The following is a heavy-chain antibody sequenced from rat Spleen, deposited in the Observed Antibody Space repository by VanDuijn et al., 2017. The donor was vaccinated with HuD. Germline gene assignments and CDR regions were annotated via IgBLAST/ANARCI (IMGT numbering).Heavy chain of an antibody. D-gene: IGHD1-10*01. CDR3: SRHGIYNNYGWFAY. J-gene: IGHJ3*01. CDR2: ISSDGGRN. V-gene: IGHV5-29*01. CDR1: GFTFSDYY. Sequence: EVQLVESDGGLVQPGRSLKLSCAASGFTFSDYYMAWVRQAPTKGLEWVATISSDGGRNFYRDSVKGRFTISRDNAKSTLYLQMDSLRSEDTATYYGSRHGIYNNYGWFAYWCQGTLVTVSS.